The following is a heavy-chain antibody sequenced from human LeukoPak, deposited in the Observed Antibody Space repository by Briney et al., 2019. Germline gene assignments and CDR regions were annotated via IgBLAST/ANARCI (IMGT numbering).Heavy chain of an antibody. Sequence: SETLSLTCTVPGYSISSGYYWGWIRQPPGKGLEWIGSIYYSGSTNYNPSLKSRVTISVDTSKNQFSLKLSSVTAADTAVYYCARGITFGGVIVNWGQGTLVTVSS. D-gene: IGHD3-16*02. CDR3: ARGITFGGVIVN. J-gene: IGHJ4*02. CDR2: IYYSGST. CDR1: GYSISSGYY. V-gene: IGHV4-38-2*02.